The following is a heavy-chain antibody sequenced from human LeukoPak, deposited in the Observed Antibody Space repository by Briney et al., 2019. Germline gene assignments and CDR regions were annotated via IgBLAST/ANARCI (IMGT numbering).Heavy chain of an antibody. J-gene: IGHJ5*02. CDR2: ISAYNGKT. CDR3: AREGALHDTGDHYLSWFDP. CDR1: GYTFSSYG. V-gene: IGHV1-18*01. Sequence: PGASVKLSCKTSGYTFSSYGIAWVRQAPGQGLEWMGWISAYNGKTNYAQNLQGRVTMTTGTSTSTGYMELRSLRSDDTAVYYCAREGALHDTGDHYLSWFDPWGQGTLVTVSS. D-gene: IGHD2-8*02.